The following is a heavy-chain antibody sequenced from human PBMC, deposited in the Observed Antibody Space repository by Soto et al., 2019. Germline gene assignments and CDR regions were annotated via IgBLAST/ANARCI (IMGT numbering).Heavy chain of an antibody. Sequence: EVQLLESGGGLVQPGGSLRLSCVGSGFTFSNYAMNWVRQTPGKGLEWVSTISGGGDRTFDADTVKGRFTISRDNSKNAVKLQMNSLRADDTAVYYCARKVLGSTSRPDWWYFELWGRGTLVNVSS. D-gene: IGHD2-2*01. J-gene: IGHJ2*01. CDR2: ISGGGDRT. CDR1: GFTFSNYA. CDR3: ARKVLGSTSRPDWWYFEL. V-gene: IGHV3-23*01.